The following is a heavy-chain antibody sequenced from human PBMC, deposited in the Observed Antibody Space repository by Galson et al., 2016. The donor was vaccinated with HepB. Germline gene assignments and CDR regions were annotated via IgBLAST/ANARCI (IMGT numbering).Heavy chain of an antibody. J-gene: IGHJ4*02. Sequence: SLRLSCAASGFTLTNYGMHWVRQAPGKGLEWVAMISYDGSAEYYADSVKGRFTTSRDNSENTMYLQMSSLRTEDTAVYYCAKDLWINKWTNYFDYWGQGTLVTVSS. CDR3: AKDLWINKWTNYFDY. V-gene: IGHV3-30*18. CDR1: GFTLTNYG. CDR2: ISYDGSAE. D-gene: IGHD2-21*01.